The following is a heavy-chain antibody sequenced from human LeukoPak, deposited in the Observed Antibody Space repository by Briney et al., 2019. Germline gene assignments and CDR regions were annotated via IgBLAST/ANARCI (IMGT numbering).Heavy chain of an antibody. D-gene: IGHD2/OR15-2a*01. Sequence: GGSLRLSCAASGFSFSSSAMSWVRQVPGKGQEWVSGISGSGGSTYYADSVKGRFTISRDNSNNTLYLQMNSLRAEDTAVYYCAKYFTYYYYGMDVWGQGTTVTVSS. J-gene: IGHJ6*02. CDR3: AKYFTYYYYGMDV. V-gene: IGHV3-23*01. CDR1: GFSFSSSA. CDR2: ISGSGGST.